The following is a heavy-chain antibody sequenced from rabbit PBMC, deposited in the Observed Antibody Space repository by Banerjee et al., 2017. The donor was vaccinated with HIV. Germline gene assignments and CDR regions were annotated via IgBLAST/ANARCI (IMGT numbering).Heavy chain of an antibody. J-gene: IGHJ4*01. V-gene: IGHV1S43*01. CDR3: ARGDTGSRHSPFNL. CDR1: GFSFSTTYY. D-gene: IGHD1-1*01. Sequence: QEQLVESGGGLVQPEGSLTLTCTASGFSFSTTYYMCWVRQAPGKGLELIACIYTDSDGTWYTSWAKGRFTITRSTSLNTVTLQMTSLTAADTATYFCARGDTGSRHSPFNLWGQGTLVTVS. CDR2: IYTDSDGT.